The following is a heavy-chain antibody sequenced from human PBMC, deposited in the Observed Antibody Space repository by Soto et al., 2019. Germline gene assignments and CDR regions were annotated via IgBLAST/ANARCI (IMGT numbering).Heavy chain of an antibody. Sequence: SETLSLTCAVSSGSISSSNWWSWVRQPPGKGLEWIGEIYHSGSTNYNPSLKSRVTISVDKSKNQFSLKLSSVTAADTAVYYCARDSSSSWYGNWFDPWGQGTLVTVSS. D-gene: IGHD6-13*01. V-gene: IGHV4-4*02. CDR2: IYHSGST. CDR1: SGSISSSNW. J-gene: IGHJ5*02. CDR3: ARDSSSSWYGNWFDP.